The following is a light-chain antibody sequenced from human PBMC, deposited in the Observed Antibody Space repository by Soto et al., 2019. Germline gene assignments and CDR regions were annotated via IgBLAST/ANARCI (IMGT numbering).Light chain of an antibody. CDR1: SGHSSYI. V-gene: IGLV4-60*03. Sequence: QPVLTQSSSASASLGSSVKLTCTLSSGHSSYIIAWHQQQPGKAPRYLMKLEGSGSYNKGSGVPDRFSGSSSGADRYLTISNLQSEDEADYYCETWDSPVGFGGGTKLTVL. J-gene: IGLJ2*01. CDR3: ETWDSPVG. CDR2: LEGSGSY.